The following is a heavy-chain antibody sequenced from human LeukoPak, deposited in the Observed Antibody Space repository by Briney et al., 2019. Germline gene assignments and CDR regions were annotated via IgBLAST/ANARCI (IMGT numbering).Heavy chain of an antibody. D-gene: IGHD1-14*01. Sequence: SETLSLTCTVSGGSISSGGYYWSWIRQHPGTGLEWIGYIYYSGSTYYNPSLKSRVTISVDTSKNQFSLKLSSVTAADTAVYYCARAVFRGSSFDYWGQGTLVTVSS. V-gene: IGHV4-31*03. J-gene: IGHJ4*02. CDR3: ARAVFRGSSFDY. CDR2: IYYSGST. CDR1: GGSISSGGYY.